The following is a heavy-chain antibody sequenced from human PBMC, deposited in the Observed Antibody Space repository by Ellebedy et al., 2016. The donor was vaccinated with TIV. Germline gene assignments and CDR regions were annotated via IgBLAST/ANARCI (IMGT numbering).Heavy chain of an antibody. J-gene: IGHJ4*02. Sequence: MPSETLSLTCTVSGASFSSRSYYWGWIRQPPGKGLEWIGSIYYDGSTYYNPSLKSRVAISKDTSKNQFSLKLTSVTAADTAVYYCARRSSYWSALDFWGQGTLATVSS. V-gene: IGHV4-39*01. D-gene: IGHD6-19*01. CDR1: GASFSSRSYY. CDR2: IYYDGST. CDR3: ARRSSYWSALDF.